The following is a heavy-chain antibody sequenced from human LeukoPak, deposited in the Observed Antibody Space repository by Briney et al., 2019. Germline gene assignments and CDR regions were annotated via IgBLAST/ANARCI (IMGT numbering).Heavy chain of an antibody. D-gene: IGHD5-12*01. CDR3: ARVQKSRKSVASAVDC. V-gene: IGHV3-74*01. CDR1: GFSFSSTW. CDR2: INSDGST. Sequence: GGSLRLSCAASGFSFSSTWMHWVRQVPGKGLVWVSRINSDGSTIYADSVKGRFTISRDNTKNTLYLQMNSLRADDTAVYYCARVQKSRKSVASAVDCWGQGTVVIVSS. J-gene: IGHJ4*02.